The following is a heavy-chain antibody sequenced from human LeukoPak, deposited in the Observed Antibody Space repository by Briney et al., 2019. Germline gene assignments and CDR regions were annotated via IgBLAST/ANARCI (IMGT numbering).Heavy chain of an antibody. J-gene: IGHJ3*02. CDR1: GGSISSSSYY. CDR2: IYYSGST. CDR3: ARQSYYDSSGYPWDAFDI. Sequence: PSETLSLTCTVSGGSISSSSYYWGWIRQPPGKGLEWIGSIYYSGSTYYNPSLKSRVTISVDTSKNQFSLKLSSVTAADTAVYYCARQSYYDSSGYPWDAFDIWGQGTMVTVSS. V-gene: IGHV4-39*01. D-gene: IGHD3-22*01.